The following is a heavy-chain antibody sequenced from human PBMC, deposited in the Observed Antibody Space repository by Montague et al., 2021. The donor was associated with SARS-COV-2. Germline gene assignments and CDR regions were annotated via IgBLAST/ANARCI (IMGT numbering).Heavy chain of an antibody. Sequence: SETLSLTCAVSGASTNSNISITSITYYWGWFRQPPGKGLEWLGNFFFTTKTYYNPSLKGRVTISADTSRNQLSLKLRSVTAADTAIYYCARMSMSAAADHWGQGTLVTVSS. CDR1: GASTNSNISITSITYY. CDR3: ARMSMSAAADH. J-gene: IGHJ4*02. V-gene: IGHV4-39*01. CDR2: FFFTTKT. D-gene: IGHD6-13*01.